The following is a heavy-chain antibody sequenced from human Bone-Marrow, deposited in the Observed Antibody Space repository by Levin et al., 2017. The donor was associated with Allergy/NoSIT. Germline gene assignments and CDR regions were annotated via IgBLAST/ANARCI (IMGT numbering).Heavy chain of an antibody. CDR3: ARAQSSGYYYTYWYFDL. CDR2: ISGSGYI. J-gene: IGHJ2*01. CDR1: GFTFSSYS. V-gene: IGHV3-21*01. Sequence: GGSLRLSCAASGFTFSSYSIHWVRQAPGKGLEWVSSISGSGYIYYADSVKGRFTISRDNAKNSLYLQMSSLRAEDTAVYYCARAQSSGYYYTYWYFDLWGRGTLVTVSS. D-gene: IGHD3-22*01.